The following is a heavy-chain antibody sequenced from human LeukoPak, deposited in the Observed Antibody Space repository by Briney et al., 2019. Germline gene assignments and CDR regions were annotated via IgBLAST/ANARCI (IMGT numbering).Heavy chain of an antibody. CDR1: GFTFSSYA. V-gene: IGHV3-64*01. Sequence: SGGSLRLSCAASGFTFSSYAMHWVRQAPVKGLEYVSAISSNGGSTYYANSVKGRFTISRDNSKNTLYLQMGSLRAEDMAVYYCARGVYDFWSGYYSDYRGMDVWGQGTTVTVSS. D-gene: IGHD3-3*01. CDR3: ARGVYDFWSGYYSDYRGMDV. J-gene: IGHJ6*02. CDR2: ISSNGGST.